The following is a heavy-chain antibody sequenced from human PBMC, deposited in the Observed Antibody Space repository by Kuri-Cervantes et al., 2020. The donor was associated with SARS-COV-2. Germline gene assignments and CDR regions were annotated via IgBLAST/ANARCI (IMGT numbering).Heavy chain of an antibody. J-gene: IGHJ4*02. D-gene: IGHD6-25*01. Sequence: GESLKISCAASGFTFSSYAMHWVRQAPGKGLEWVAVISYDGSNKYYADSVKGRFTISRDNSKNTPYLQMNSLRAEDTAVYYCAREGITAAGRDFDYWGQGTLVTVSS. CDR2: ISYDGSNK. CDR3: AREGITAAGRDFDY. CDR1: GFTFSSYA. V-gene: IGHV3-30-3*01.